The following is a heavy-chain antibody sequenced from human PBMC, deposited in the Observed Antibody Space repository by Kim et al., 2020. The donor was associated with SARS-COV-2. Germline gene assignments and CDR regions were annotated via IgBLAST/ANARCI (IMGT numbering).Heavy chain of an antibody. CDR1: GFTFSSYA. V-gene: IGHV3-23*01. CDR3: APGRGYSYGPLDY. D-gene: IGHD5-18*01. CDR2: ISGSGGST. J-gene: IGHJ4*02. Sequence: GGSLRLSCAASGFTFSSYAMSWVRQAPGKGLEWVSAISGSGGSTYYADSVKGRFTISRDNSKNTLYLQMNSLRAEDTAVYYCAPGRGYSYGPLDYWGQGALFTVSS.